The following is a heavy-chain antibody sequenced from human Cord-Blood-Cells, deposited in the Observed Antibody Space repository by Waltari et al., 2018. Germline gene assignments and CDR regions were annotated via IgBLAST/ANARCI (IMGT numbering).Heavy chain of an antibody. D-gene: IGHD3-10*01. Sequence: QVQLVQSGAEVKKPGSSVKVSCKASGGTFSSYAISWVRQAPGQGLEWMGGIIPIFGTANYAQKFQGRVTITADKSTSTAYMELSSLRSEDTAVYYCARAGYYGSGSYYNWFDPWGQGTLVTVSS. V-gene: IGHV1-69*06. CDR3: ARAGYYGSGSYYNWFDP. CDR2: IIPIFGTA. CDR1: GGTFSSYA. J-gene: IGHJ5*02.